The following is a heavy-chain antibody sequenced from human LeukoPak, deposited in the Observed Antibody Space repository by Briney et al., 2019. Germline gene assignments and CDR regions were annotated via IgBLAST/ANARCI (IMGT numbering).Heavy chain of an antibody. CDR3: AKDTAGDGYAFDY. V-gene: IGHV3-9*01. CDR2: ISWNSGSI. CDR1: GFTFDDYA. J-gene: IGHJ4*02. Sequence: GRSLRLSCAASGFTFDDYAMHWVRQAPGKGLEWVSGISWNSGSIGYADSVKGRFTISRDNAKNSLYLQMNSLRAEDTALYYCAKDTAGDGYAFDYWGQGTLVTVSS. D-gene: IGHD5-24*01.